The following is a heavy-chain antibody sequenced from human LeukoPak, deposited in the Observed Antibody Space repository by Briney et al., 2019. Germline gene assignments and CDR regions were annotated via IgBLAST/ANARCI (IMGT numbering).Heavy chain of an antibody. J-gene: IGHJ6*02. CDR2: ISNSGSDI. V-gene: IGHV3-11*01. D-gene: IGHD6-13*01. Sequence: GGSLRLSCAASDFTLSDYYMTWIRQAPGKGLEWLSYISNSGSDIYSADSVKGRVTISGDNAKNSLYLQMNSLRAEDTAVYYCARSYRATAGIVDVWGQGTTVTVSS. CDR1: DFTLSDYY. CDR3: ARSYRATAGIVDV.